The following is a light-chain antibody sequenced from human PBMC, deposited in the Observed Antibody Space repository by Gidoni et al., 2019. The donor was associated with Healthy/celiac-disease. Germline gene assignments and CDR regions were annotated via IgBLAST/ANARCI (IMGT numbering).Light chain of an antibody. V-gene: IGLV7-46*01. J-gene: IGLJ2*01. CDR1: TGAVTSGHY. CDR2: DTS. Sequence: VVTQEPSLTVSPGGTVTLTCGSSTGAVTSGHYPYWFQQKPGQAPRTLIYDTSNKHSWTPARFSGSLLGGKAALTLSGAQPEDEAEYYCLLSYSGALVVFGGGTKLTVL. CDR3: LLSYSGALVV.